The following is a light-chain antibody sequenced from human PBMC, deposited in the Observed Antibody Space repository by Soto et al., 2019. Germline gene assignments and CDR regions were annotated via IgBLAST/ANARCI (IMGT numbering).Light chain of an antibody. V-gene: IGLV2-14*01. Sequence: QSALTQPASVSGSPGQSITISCTGSSSDVGGYNYVSWYQHHPGKAPKLMIYEVSNRPSGVSNRFSGSKSDNTPSLTISGLQSEDDADYYCSSYTSSSTVVFGGGTKLTVL. CDR1: SSDVGGYNY. CDR2: EVS. J-gene: IGLJ3*02. CDR3: SSYTSSSTVV.